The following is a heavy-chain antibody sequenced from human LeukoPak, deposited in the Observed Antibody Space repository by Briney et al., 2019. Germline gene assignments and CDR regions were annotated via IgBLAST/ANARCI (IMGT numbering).Heavy chain of an antibody. CDR1: GYTFTGYY. Sequence: ASVKVSCKASGYTFTGYYMHWVRQAPGQGLEWMGWINPNSGGTNYAQKFQGRVTMTRDTSISTAYMELSRLRSDDTAVYYCARTSYYDSSGYRTSNFDYWGQGTLVTVSS. CDR2: INPNSGGT. D-gene: IGHD3-22*01. J-gene: IGHJ4*02. CDR3: ARTSYYDSSGYRTSNFDY. V-gene: IGHV1-2*02.